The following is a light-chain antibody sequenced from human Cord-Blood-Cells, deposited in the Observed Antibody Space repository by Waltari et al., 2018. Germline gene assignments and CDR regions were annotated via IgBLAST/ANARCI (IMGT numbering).Light chain of an antibody. CDR1: QDIRNY. Sequence: DIQMTQSQYSLSESVGDRVTITCQASQDIRNYLNWYQQKPGKAPKLLIYDASNLETGVPSRFSGSGSGTDFTFTISRLQPEDIATYYCQQYDNLPLTFGGGTKVEIK. V-gene: IGKV1-33*01. CDR3: QQYDNLPLT. J-gene: IGKJ4*01. CDR2: DAS.